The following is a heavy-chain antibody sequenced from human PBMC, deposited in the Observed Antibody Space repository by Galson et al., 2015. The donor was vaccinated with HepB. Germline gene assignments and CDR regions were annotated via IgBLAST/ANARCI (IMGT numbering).Heavy chain of an antibody. Sequence: SLRLSCAASGFTFSSYWMSWVRQAPGKGLEWVANIKKDGSEKYYVDSVKGRFTISRDNAKNSLYLQMKSLRAEDTAVYYCSRAKSSHHSSYWYLWNYYYYGMDVWGQGTLVTVSS. D-gene: IGHD6-19*01. V-gene: IGHV3-7*01. J-gene: IGHJ6*02. CDR3: SRAKSSHHSSYWYLWNYYYYGMDV. CDR1: GFTFSSYW. CDR2: IKKDGSEK.